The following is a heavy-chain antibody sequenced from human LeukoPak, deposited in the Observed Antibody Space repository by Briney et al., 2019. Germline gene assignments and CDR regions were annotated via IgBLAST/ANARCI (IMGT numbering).Heavy chain of an antibody. Sequence: GGSLRLSCAASGFTFSSYEMNWVRQAPGKGLEWVSYISSSGSTIYYADSVKGRFTISRDNTKNSLYLQMNSLRAEDTAVYYCARDGYDYVWGSYGLDYWGQGTLVTVSS. V-gene: IGHV3-48*03. CDR1: GFTFSSYE. D-gene: IGHD3-16*02. CDR3: ARDGYDYVWGSYGLDY. J-gene: IGHJ4*02. CDR2: ISSSGSTI.